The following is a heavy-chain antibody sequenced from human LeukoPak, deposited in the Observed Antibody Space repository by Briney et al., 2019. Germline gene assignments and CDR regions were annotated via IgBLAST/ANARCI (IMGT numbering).Heavy chain of an antibody. CDR1: GYTFTSYY. CDR2: INPSGGST. D-gene: IGHD4-17*01. CDR3: AKHQRVTRGPYYYYMDV. V-gene: IGHV1-46*01. Sequence: GASVKVSCKASGYTFTSYYMHWVRQAPGQGLEWMGIINPSGGSTIYVQKFQGRVTMTRDMSTSTVYMELSSLRSEDTAVYYCAKHQRVTRGPYYYYMDVWGKGTTVTVSS. J-gene: IGHJ6*03.